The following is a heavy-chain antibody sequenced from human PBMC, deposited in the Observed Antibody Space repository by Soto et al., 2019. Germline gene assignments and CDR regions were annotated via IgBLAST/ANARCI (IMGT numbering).Heavy chain of an antibody. V-gene: IGHV1-18*01. CDR2: ISAYNGNT. CDR3: ARDSNWQVPYYYGMDV. CDR1: GYTFTSYG. Sequence: ASVKVSCKASGYTFTSYGISWVRQAPGQGLEWMGWISAYNGNTNYAQKLQGRVTMTTDTSTSTAYMELRSLRSDDTAVYYCARDSNWQVPYYYGMDVWGQGATVTVSS. D-gene: IGHD1-20*01. J-gene: IGHJ6*02.